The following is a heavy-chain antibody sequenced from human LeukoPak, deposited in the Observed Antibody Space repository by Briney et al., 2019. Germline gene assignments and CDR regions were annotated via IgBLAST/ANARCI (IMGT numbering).Heavy chain of an antibody. J-gene: IGHJ3*02. CDR2: IRSKAYGGTT. D-gene: IGHD6-6*01. V-gene: IGHV3-49*04. CDR1: GFTFGDYA. CDR3: TRSRRYSSSSGTFAFDI. Sequence: GGSLRLSYTASGFTFGDYAMSWVRQAPGKGLEWVGFIRSKAYGGTTEYAASVKGRFTISRDDSKSIAYLQMNSLKTEDTAVYYCTRSRRYSSSSGTFAFDIWGQGTMVTVSS.